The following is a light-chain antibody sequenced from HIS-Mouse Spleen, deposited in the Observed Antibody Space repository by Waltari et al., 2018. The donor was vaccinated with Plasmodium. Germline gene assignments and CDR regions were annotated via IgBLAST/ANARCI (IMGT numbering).Light chain of an antibody. V-gene: IGLV3-10*01. Sequence: YELTQPPSVSLSPGQTARPTCSGDALPKTYAYWYQQKSGQSPALVIYEDSKRPSGIPERFSGSSSGTMATLTISGAQVEDEADYYCYSTDSSGNHRVFGGGTKLTVL. J-gene: IGLJ3*02. CDR1: ALPKTY. CDR2: EDS. CDR3: YSTDSSGNHRV.